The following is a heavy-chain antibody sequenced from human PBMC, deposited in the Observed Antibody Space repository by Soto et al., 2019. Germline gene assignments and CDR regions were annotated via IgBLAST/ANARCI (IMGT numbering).Heavy chain of an antibody. J-gene: IGHJ4*02. Sequence: QVQLQESGPGLVKPSQTLSLTCTVSGASISSTDYYWTWIRQPPGKGLESIGYISYSGSTYYNPSLNSRVTSSVDTSTNQFSLRLSSVTAPDTAVYYCARDPRCGGYCPGPCFDYWGQGSLVTVTS. D-gene: IGHD2-21*01. V-gene: IGHV4-30-4*01. CDR1: GASISSTDYY. CDR2: ISYSGST. CDR3: ARDPRCGGYCPGPCFDY.